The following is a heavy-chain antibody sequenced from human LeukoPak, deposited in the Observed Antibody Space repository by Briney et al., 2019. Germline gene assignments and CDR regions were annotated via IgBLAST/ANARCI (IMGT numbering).Heavy chain of an antibody. CDR3: ARSGSSTRGYYFDY. J-gene: IGHJ4*02. CDR1: GGTFSSYA. Sequence: SVKVSCKASGGTFSSYAISWVRQAPGQGLEWMGRIIPIFGIANYAQKFQGRVTITADKSTSTAYMELSSLRSADTAVYYCARSGSSTRGYYFDYWGQGTLVTVSS. D-gene: IGHD1-26*01. CDR2: IIPIFGIA. V-gene: IGHV1-69*04.